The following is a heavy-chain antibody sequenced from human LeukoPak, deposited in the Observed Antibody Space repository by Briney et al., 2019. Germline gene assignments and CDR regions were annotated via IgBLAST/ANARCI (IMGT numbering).Heavy chain of an antibody. D-gene: IGHD2-2*01. J-gene: IGHJ4*02. CDR1: GGSISSSSYY. Sequence: PSETLSLTCTVSGGSISSSSYYWGWIRQPPGKGLEWIGSIYYSGSTYYNPSLKSRVTISVDTSKIQFSLKLSSVTAADTAIYYCARRGRQYQLLRPAYYFDYWGQGTLVTVSS. CDR3: ARRGRQYQLLRPAYYFDY. CDR2: IYYSGST. V-gene: IGHV4-39*07.